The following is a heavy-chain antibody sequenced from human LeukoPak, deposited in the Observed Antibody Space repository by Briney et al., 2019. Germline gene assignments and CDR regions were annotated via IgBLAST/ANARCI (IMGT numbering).Heavy chain of an antibody. CDR2: ISAYNGNT. Sequence: GASVKVSCKASGYTFTSYGISWARQAPGQGLEWMGWISAYNGNTNYAQKLQGRVTMTTDTSTSTAYMELRSLRSDDTAVYYCARSGIAVAGTGYYGMDVWGQGTTVTVSS. J-gene: IGHJ6*02. D-gene: IGHD6-19*01. CDR3: ARSGIAVAGTGYYGMDV. CDR1: GYTFTSYG. V-gene: IGHV1-18*01.